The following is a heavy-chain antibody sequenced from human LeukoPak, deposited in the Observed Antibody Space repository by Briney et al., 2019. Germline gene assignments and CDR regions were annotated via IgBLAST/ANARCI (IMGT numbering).Heavy chain of an antibody. D-gene: IGHD4-11*01. CDR1: GFTFNNYW. J-gene: IGHJ4*02. CDR2: LKTDGSRT. V-gene: IGHV3-74*01. Sequence: GGSLRLSCAASGFTFNNYWMHWVRQAPGKGLEWVSRLKTDGSRTNYADSVEGRFTISRDNTKSTLYLQMNSLRAEDTAIYYCSRDHPGSNSLNSWGQGTLVTVSS. CDR3: SRDHPGSNSLNS.